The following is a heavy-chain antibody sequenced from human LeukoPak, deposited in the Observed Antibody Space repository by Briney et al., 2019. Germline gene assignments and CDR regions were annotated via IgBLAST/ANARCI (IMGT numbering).Heavy chain of an antibody. J-gene: IGHJ3*02. CDR3: ARGGDYVWGSYRHGDAFDI. D-gene: IGHD3-16*02. V-gene: IGHV4-31*03. Sequence: SETLSLTCTVSGGAISSGGYYWSWIRQHPGKGLEWIGYIYYSGRTYYNPSLKSRVTISVDTSKNQFSLKLSSVTAADTAVYYCARGGDYVWGSYRHGDAFDIWGQGTMVTVSS. CDR2: IYYSGRT. CDR1: GGAISSGGYY.